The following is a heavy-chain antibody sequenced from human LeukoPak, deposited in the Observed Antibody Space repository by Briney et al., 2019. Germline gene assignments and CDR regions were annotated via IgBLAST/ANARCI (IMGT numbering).Heavy chain of an antibody. CDR3: ARISRNDAFDI. Sequence: SGTLSLTCSVSGDSITYFSWSWIRQAAGKGLEWIGYIYYSGSTDYNPSLKSRVTISVDTSKNQFSLKLSSVTAADTAFYYCARISRNDAFDIWGQGTMVTVSS. D-gene: IGHD2/OR15-2a*01. CDR1: GDSITYFS. V-gene: IGHV4-59*01. J-gene: IGHJ3*02. CDR2: IYYSGST.